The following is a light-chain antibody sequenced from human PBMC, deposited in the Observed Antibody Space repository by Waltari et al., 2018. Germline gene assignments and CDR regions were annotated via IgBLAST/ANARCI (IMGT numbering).Light chain of an antibody. J-gene: IGLJ3*02. CDR2: AGN. CDR3: QSYDSSNQRV. V-gene: IGLV6-57*04. Sequence: FMLTQPRSGSESPGKTVTISCTRRTGSIANKLVHWYQQRPGSAPTTVIYAGNHRPSGVPDRFSGSIASSSNSASLTISGLKTEDEADYYCQSYDSSNQRVFGGGTKLTVL. CDR1: TGSIANKL.